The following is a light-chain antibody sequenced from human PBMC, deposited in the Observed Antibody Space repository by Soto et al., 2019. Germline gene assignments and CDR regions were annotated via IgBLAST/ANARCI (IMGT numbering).Light chain of an antibody. CDR3: QQRSNWAGLT. V-gene: IGKV3-11*01. CDR1: QSVSSY. CDR2: DAS. Sequence: EIVLTQSPATLSLSLGERATLSCRASQSVSSYLAWYQQKPGQAPRLLIYDASNRATGIPARFSGSGSGTDFTLTISSLEPEDFAVYYCQQRSNWAGLTFGGGTKVEIK. J-gene: IGKJ4*01.